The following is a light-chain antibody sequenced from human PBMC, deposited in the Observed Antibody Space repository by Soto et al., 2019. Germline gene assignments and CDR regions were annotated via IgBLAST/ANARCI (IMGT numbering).Light chain of an antibody. V-gene: IGKV1-8*01. CDR1: QGISSY. CDR3: QQYYSYPRT. Sequence: ALRMTQSPSSFSASTGDRVTITCRASQGISSYLAWYQQKPGKAPKLLIYAASTLQSGVPSRFSGSGSGTDCTLTIRCLQSEDFATYYCQQYYSYPRTFGQGTKVEIK. J-gene: IGKJ1*01. CDR2: AAS.